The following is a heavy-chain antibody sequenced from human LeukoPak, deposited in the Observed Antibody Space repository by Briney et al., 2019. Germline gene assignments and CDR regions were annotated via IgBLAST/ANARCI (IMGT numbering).Heavy chain of an antibody. CDR1: GYTFTSYY. CDR3: ARGYLPTYYYDSSGYCGFDP. D-gene: IGHD3-22*01. Sequence: GASVKVSCKASGYTFTSYYMHWVRQAPGQGLEWMGIINPSGGSTSYAQKFQGRVTMTRDMSTSTVYMELSSLRSEDTAVYYCARGYLPTYYYDSSGYCGFDPWGQGTLVTVSS. J-gene: IGHJ5*02. CDR2: INPSGGST. V-gene: IGHV1-46*01.